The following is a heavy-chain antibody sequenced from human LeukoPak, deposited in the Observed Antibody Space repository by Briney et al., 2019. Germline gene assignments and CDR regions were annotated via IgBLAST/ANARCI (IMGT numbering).Heavy chain of an antibody. J-gene: IGHJ4*02. V-gene: IGHV4-59*08. Sequence: SETLSLTCTVSGGSISSYYWSWIRQPPGKGLEWIGYIYYSGSTNYNPSLKSRVTISVDTSKNQFSLKLSSVTAADTAVYYCARQAYGDGFAPFDYWGQGTLVTVSS. CDR2: IYYSGST. CDR1: GGSISSYY. D-gene: IGHD5-24*01. CDR3: ARQAYGDGFAPFDY.